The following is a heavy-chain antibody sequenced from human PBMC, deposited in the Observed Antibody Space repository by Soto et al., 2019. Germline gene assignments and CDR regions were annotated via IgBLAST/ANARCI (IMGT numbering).Heavy chain of an antibody. V-gene: IGHV6-1*01. Sequence: QSQTLSLTCAISGDSVSSNSAAWNWIRQSPSRGLEWLGRTYYRSKWYNDYAVSVKSRITINPDTSKNQFSLQLNAVTPEDTAVYYCARGEDIVVVPAAIGALDIWGQGTMVTVSS. CDR1: GDSVSSNSAA. D-gene: IGHD2-2*01. CDR2: TYYRSKWYN. J-gene: IGHJ3*02. CDR3: ARGEDIVVVPAAIGALDI.